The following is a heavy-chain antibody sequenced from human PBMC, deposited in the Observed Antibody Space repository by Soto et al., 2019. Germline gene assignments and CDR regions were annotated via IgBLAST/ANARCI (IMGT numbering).Heavy chain of an antibody. J-gene: IGHJ6*02. CDR2: IGESGTPT. D-gene: IGHD2-2*01. V-gene: IGHV3-23*01. CDR3: ARYIPGVRYCGMDV. Sequence: GSLRLSCAASGFTFSSYAMKWVRQAPVKGLEWVSLIGESGTPTYYADSVKGRFTISRDNSGNTLFLEMYSLRAEDTAVYYCARYIPGVRYCGMDVWGQGTTVTVSS. CDR1: GFTFSSYA.